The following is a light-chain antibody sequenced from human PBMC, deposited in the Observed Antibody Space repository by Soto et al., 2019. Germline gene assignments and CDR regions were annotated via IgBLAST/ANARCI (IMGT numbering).Light chain of an antibody. J-gene: IGKJ4*01. V-gene: IGKV1-9*01. CDR1: QGIRNY. CDR3: QYLKSLPLT. Sequence: IQLTQSPSSLSASVGDRVTITCRASQGIRNYLAWYQQKPGKAPNLLIYLASTLQGGVPSRFSGSGSGTHFSLTISSLQPEDVATYYCQYLKSLPLTFGGGTKVELK. CDR2: LAS.